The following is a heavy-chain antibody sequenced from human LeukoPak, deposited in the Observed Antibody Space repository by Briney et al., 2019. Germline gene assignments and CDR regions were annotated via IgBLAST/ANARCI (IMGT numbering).Heavy chain of an antibody. V-gene: IGHV4-4*02. J-gene: IGHJ5*02. Sequence: SGTLSLTCAVSGGSISSFNWWHWVRQPPGRGLEWIGNVYQSGITNYNPSLKTRVTISVDKSRNQFSLNLYSVTAADTAVYYCARDSTMGGGNWFDPWGQGTLVTVSS. CDR3: ARDSTMGGGNWFDP. CDR1: GGSISSFNW. D-gene: IGHD3-16*01. CDR2: VYQSGIT.